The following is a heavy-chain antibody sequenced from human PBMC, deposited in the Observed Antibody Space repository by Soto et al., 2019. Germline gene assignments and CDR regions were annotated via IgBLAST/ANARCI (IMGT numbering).Heavy chain of an antibody. CDR3: ETPYNFWSGSYAFDM. D-gene: IGHD3-3*01. V-gene: IGHV3-21*01. Sequence: GGSLRLSCAASGFTFNSYSMNSVRQAPGKGLEGVSAISSSSSYIYYADSVKGRFTISRDNAKNSLYLQMNSLTAEDTAVYYCETPYNFWSGSYAFDMSGQGTMVNVSS. J-gene: IGHJ3*02. CDR2: ISSSSSYI. CDR1: GFTFNSYS.